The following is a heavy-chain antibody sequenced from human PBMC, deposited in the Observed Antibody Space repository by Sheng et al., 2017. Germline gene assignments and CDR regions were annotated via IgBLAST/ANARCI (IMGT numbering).Heavy chain of an antibody. V-gene: IGHV3-30*01. D-gene: IGHD6-13*01. CDR1: GFTFSSYA. CDR2: ISYDGSNK. Sequence: QVQLVESGGGVVQPGRSLRLSCAASGFTFSSYAMHWVRQAPGKGLEWVAVISYDGSNKYYADSVKGRFTISRDNSKNTLYLQMNSLRAEDTAVYYCARDWQAAAFDYWGQGTLVT. J-gene: IGHJ4*02. CDR3: ARDWQAAAFDY.